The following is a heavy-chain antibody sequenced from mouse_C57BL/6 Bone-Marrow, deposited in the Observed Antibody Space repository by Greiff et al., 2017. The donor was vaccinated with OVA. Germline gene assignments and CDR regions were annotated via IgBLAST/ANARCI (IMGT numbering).Heavy chain of an antibody. J-gene: IGHJ1*03. CDR3: ARINYWYFDV. CDR1: GFTFSDYG. Sequence: EVKLMESGGGLVKPGGSPKLSCAASGFTFSDYGMHWVRQAPEKGLEWVAYISSGSSTIYYADTVKGRFTISRDNAKNTLFLQMTSLRSEDTAMYYCARINYWYFDVWGTGTTVTVSS. CDR2: ISSGSSTI. V-gene: IGHV5-17*01.